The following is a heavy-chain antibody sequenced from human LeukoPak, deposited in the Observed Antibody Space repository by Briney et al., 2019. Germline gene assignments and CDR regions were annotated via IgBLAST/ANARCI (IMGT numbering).Heavy chain of an antibody. CDR1: GGSISSSNW. CDR2: INHSGST. J-gene: IGHJ6*02. D-gene: IGHD3-10*01. Sequence: SETLSLTCAVSGGSISSSNWWSWVRQPPGEGLEWIGEINHSGSTNYNPSLKSRVTISVDTSKNQFSLKLSSVTAADTAVYYCARVNTMVRGVIMSYYYYGMDVWGQGTTVTVSS. V-gene: IGHV4-4*02. CDR3: ARVNTMVRGVIMSYYYYGMDV.